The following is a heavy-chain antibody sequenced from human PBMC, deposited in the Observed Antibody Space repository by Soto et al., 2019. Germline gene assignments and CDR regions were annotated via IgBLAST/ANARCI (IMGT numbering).Heavy chain of an antibody. Sequence: GGSLRLSCVASEFTFDKYYMTWVRQAPGKGPEWVANIKPDGSEQYYVDSVKGRFTISRDNANNSLYLQMNSLRAEDTAVYFCARGNWNYYYGFDVWGQGTTVTVS. V-gene: IGHV3-7*01. CDR2: IKPDGSEQ. CDR1: EFTFDKYY. CDR3: ARGNWNYYYGFDV. J-gene: IGHJ6*02. D-gene: IGHD1-20*01.